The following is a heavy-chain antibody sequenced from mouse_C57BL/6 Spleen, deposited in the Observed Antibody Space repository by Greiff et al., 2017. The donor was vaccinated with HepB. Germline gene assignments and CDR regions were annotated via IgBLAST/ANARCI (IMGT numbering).Heavy chain of an antibody. D-gene: IGHD1-1*01. Sequence: VQLQQSGPELVKPGASVKMSCKASGYTFTDYNMHWVKQSHGKSLEWIGYINPNNGGTSYNQKFKGKATLTVNKSSSTAYMELRSLTSEDSAVDYCAGNLAYYDGSSYSWFAYWGQGTLVTVSA. CDR3: AGNLAYYDGSSYSWFAY. CDR1: GYTFTDYN. J-gene: IGHJ3*01. CDR2: INPNNGGT. V-gene: IGHV1-22*01.